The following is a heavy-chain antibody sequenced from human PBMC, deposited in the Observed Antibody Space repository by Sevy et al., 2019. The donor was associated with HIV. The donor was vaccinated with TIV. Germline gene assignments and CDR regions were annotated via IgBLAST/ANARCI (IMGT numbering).Heavy chain of an antibody. CDR1: GFTFSSYA. CDR2: ISYDGSNK. J-gene: IGHJ4*02. V-gene: IGHV3-30*04. D-gene: IGHD3-10*01. CDR3: AREVDGSGTPDY. Sequence: GGSLRLSCAASGFTFSSYAMHWVRQAPGKGLEWVAVISYDGSNKYYADSVKGRFTISRDNSKNTLYLQMNSLRAEDTAVYYCAREVDGSGTPDYWGQRTLVTVSS.